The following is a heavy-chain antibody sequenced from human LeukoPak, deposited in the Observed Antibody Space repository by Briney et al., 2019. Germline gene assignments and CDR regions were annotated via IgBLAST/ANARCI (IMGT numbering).Heavy chain of an antibody. CDR3: ARGSAGEAAGLFDY. Sequence: ASVKVSCKASGYTFTSYGISWVRQAPGQGLEWMGWISAYNGNTNYAQKLKGRVTMTPDTSTSTASMALRSLRSDDTAVYYCARGSAGEAAGLFDYWGQGTLVTVSS. J-gene: IGHJ4*02. CDR1: GYTFTSYG. D-gene: IGHD6-13*01. CDR2: ISAYNGNT. V-gene: IGHV1-18*04.